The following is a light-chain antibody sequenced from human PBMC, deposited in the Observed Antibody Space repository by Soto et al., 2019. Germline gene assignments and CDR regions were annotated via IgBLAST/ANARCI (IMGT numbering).Light chain of an antibody. Sequence: EIVLTQSPGTLSLSPGERATLSCRASQSVSSSSLAWYRQRPGQAPSLLIYGASRRATGIPDRFSGSGSGTDFTLIISRLEPEDVAVYYCQQYGTSPPITFGQGTRLDIK. CDR2: GAS. CDR1: QSVSSSS. V-gene: IGKV3-20*01. CDR3: QQYGTSPPIT. J-gene: IGKJ5*01.